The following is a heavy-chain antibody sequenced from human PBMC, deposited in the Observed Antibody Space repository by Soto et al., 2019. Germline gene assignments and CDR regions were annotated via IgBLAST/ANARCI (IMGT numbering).Heavy chain of an antibody. J-gene: IGHJ4*02. D-gene: IGHD5-18*01. CDR3: AESGYSYGLFDY. Sequence: SETLSLTCAVDGGSFSCYYWSWIRQPPGKGLEWIGEINHSGSTNYNPSLKSRVTISVDTSKNQFSLKLSSVTAADTAVYYCAESGYSYGLFDYWGQGTLVTVSS. CDR2: INHSGST. CDR1: GGSFSCYY. V-gene: IGHV4-34*01.